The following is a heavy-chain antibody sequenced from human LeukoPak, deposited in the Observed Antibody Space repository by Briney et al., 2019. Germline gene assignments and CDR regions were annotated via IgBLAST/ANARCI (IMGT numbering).Heavy chain of an antibody. CDR1: GFTFDDYA. D-gene: IGHD3-10*01. J-gene: IGHJ6*02. V-gene: IGHV3-9*01. CDR2: VSWNSGSI. Sequence: GGSLRLSCAASGFTFDDYAMHWVRQAPAKGLEWVSGVSWNSGSIGYADSVKGRFTISRGNAKNSLYLQMNSLRAEDTALYYCAKDTRGRYYYGMDVWGQGTTVTVSS. CDR3: AKDTRGRYYYGMDV.